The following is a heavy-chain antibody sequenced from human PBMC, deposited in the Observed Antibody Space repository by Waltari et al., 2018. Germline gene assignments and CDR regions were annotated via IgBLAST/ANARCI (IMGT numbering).Heavy chain of an antibody. J-gene: IGHJ4*02. CDR2: INGDGSST. V-gene: IGHV3-74*01. D-gene: IGHD6-13*01. CDR3: ARVDSSSWATGADY. CDR1: GFTFSSCW. Sequence: EVQLVESGGGLVQPGGSLRLSCAASGFTFSSCWMHWVRQAPGKGLVLVSRINGDGSSTSYADSVKGRFTISRDNAKNTLYLQMNSLRAEDTAVYYCARVDSSSWATGADYWGQGTLVTVSS.